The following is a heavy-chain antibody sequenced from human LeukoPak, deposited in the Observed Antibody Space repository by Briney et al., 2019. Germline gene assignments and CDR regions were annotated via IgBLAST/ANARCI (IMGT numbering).Heavy chain of an antibody. D-gene: IGHD3-3*01. J-gene: IGHJ6*02. Sequence: GGSLRLSCAASGFTFSSYEMNWVRQAPGKGLEWVSYISSSGSTIYYADSVKGRFTISRDNAKNSLYLQMNSLRAEDTAVYYCARDTIFAYYYGMDVWGQGTTVAVSS. V-gene: IGHV3-48*03. CDR3: ARDTIFAYYYGMDV. CDR1: GFTFSSYE. CDR2: ISSSGSTI.